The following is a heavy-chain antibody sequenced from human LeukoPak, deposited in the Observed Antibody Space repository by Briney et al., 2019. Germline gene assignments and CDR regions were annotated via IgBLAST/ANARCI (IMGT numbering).Heavy chain of an antibody. J-gene: IGHJ4*02. CDR2: ILHTGTT. D-gene: IGHD2-2*02. Sequence: PSETLSLTCTVSGGSISSSTYYWGWIRQTPGKGLEWIGTILHTGTTYYNPSLKSRVTISVDTSKNQFSVKLTSVTAADTAIYYCARHFCTSTSCYTEGFDYWGQGTLVTVSS. CDR3: ARHFCTSTSCYTEGFDY. CDR1: GGSISSSTYY. V-gene: IGHV4-39*01.